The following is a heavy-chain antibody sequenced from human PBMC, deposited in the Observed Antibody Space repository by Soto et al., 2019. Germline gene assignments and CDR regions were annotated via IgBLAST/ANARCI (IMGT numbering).Heavy chain of an antibody. CDR1: GGSVSSGSYY. CDR3: ARDRVGATHFDY. Sequence: QVQLQESGPGLVKPSETLSLTCTVSGGSVSSGSYYWSWLRQPPGKGLEWIGYIYYSGSTNYNPSIKSRVTISVDTSKNQLALKLSSVTAADTAVYYCARDRVGATHFDYWGQGTLVTVSS. D-gene: IGHD1-26*01. V-gene: IGHV4-61*01. J-gene: IGHJ4*02. CDR2: IYYSGST.